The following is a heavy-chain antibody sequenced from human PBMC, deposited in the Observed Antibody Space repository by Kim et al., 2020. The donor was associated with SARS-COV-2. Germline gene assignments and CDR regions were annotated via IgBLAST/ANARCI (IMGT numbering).Heavy chain of an antibody. J-gene: IGHJ6*02. CDR3: ARVLPPPTVDMDV. CDR2: IIPILGIA. CDR1: GGTFSSYA. Sequence: SVKVSCKASGGTFSSYAISWVRQAPGQGLEWMGRIIPILGIANYAQKFQGRVTITADKSTSTAYRELSSLRSEDTAVYYCARVLPPPTVDMDVWGQGTTVTVSS. V-gene: IGHV1-69*04.